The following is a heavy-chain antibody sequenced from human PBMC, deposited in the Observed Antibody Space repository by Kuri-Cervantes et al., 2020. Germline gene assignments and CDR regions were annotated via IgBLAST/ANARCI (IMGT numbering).Heavy chain of an antibody. CDR1: GFTFSSYW. CDR2: INSDGSST. J-gene: IGHJ4*02. D-gene: IGHD2-2*01. Sequence: GESLKISCAASGFTFSSYWMHWVRQAPGKGLVWVSRINSDGSSTSYADSVKGRFTISRDNAKNTLYLQMNSLRAEDTAVYYCASGNRAAAIGYWGQGTLVTVSS. CDR3: ASGNRAAAIGY. V-gene: IGHV3-74*01.